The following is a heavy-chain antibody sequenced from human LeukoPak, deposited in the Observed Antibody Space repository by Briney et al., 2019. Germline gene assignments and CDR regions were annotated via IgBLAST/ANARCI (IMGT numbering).Heavy chain of an antibody. CDR3: ARHGGRITIFGVVYDAFDI. D-gene: IGHD3-3*01. CDR1: GGSISSYY. J-gene: IGHJ3*02. CDR2: IYYSGST. Sequence: SETLSLTCTVSGGSISSYYWSWIRQPPGKGLEWIGSIYYSGSTYYNPSLKSRVTISVDTSKNQFSLKLSSVTAADTAVYYCARHGGRITIFGVVYDAFDIWGQGTMVTVSS. V-gene: IGHV4-59*05.